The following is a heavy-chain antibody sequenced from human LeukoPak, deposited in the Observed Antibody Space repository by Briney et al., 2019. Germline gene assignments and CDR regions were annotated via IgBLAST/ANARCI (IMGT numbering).Heavy chain of an antibody. CDR3: ARDYDILTGYYNRGDNWFDP. CDR2: ISAFNGNT. CDR1: GYTFTRYG. Sequence: ASVKVSCKASGYTFTRYGISWVRQAPGQGLEWMGWISAFNGNTNYVQKLQGRVTITTDTSTSTAYMELRSLRSDDTAIYYCARDYDILTGYYNRGDNWFDPWGQGTLVTVSS. V-gene: IGHV1-18*01. D-gene: IGHD3-9*01. J-gene: IGHJ5*02.